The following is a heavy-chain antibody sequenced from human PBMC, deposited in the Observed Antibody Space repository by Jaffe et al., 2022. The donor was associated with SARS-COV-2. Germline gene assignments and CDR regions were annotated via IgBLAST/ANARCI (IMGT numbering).Heavy chain of an antibody. Sequence: EVQLVESGGGLVQPGGSLRLACAASGFTFSNYWMSWVRQAPGKGLEWVAKIQENGNEKKYVDSLKGRFTISRDNTKNSLYLQMNSLRGDDTAVYYCVRYSAYHFDYWGQGTLVTVSS. J-gene: IGHJ4*02. CDR1: GFTFSNYW. V-gene: IGHV3-7*01. CDR3: VRYSAYHFDY. CDR2: IQENGNEK. D-gene: IGHD5-12*01.